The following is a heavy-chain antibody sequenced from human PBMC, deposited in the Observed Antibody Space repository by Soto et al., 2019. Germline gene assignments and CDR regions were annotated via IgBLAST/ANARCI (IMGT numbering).Heavy chain of an antibody. Sequence: GGSLRLSCAASGFTFNYFAMSWVRQAPGKGLEWVSVISSSGFNTDYAHSVKGRFTISRDNAKNTLDLQMNSLRAEDTAVYYCAKREYYDSSGYLDYWGQGSQVTVSS. CDR2: ISSSGFNT. V-gene: IGHV3-23*01. D-gene: IGHD3-22*01. CDR1: GFTFNYFA. CDR3: AKREYYDSSGYLDY. J-gene: IGHJ4*02.